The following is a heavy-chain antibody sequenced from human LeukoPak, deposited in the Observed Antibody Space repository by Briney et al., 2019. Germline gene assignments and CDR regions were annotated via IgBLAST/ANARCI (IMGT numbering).Heavy chain of an antibody. V-gene: IGHV3-21*01. D-gene: IGHD3-10*01. CDR3: ARDLLSYYYGSGKAIDY. J-gene: IGHJ4*02. CDR1: GFTFSGYS. Sequence: GGSLRLSCAASGFTFSGYSMNWVRQAPGKGLEWVSSISSSSSHIYYADSVKGRFTISRDNAKNSLYLQMNSLRAEDTAVYYCARDLLSYYYGSGKAIDYWGQGTLVTVSS. CDR2: ISSSSSHI.